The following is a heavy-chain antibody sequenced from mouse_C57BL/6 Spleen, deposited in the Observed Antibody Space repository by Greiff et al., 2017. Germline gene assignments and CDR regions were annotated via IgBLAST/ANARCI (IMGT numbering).Heavy chain of an antibody. CDR2: RSYSGST. CDR3: ARGGNGYIDV. CDR1: GYSITNGNHW. V-gene: IGHV3-4*01. D-gene: IGHD2-1*01. J-gene: IGHJ1*03. Sequence: EVKLMESGPALVKPSQTVSLTCTVTGYSITNGNHWWNWLRQVQGSKLEWIGYRSYSGSTDSIPSLKRRISITRANSKHQLFLQLNSVTTEDIATYYCARGGNGYIDVWGTGTTVTVSS.